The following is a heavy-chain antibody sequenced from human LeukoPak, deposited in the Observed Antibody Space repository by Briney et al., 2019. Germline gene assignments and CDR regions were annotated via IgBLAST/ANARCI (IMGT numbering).Heavy chain of an antibody. J-gene: IGHJ4*02. D-gene: IGHD6-19*01. V-gene: IGHV1-2*06. CDR2: INPNSGGA. CDR1: GYTFTGYY. CDR3: ASLRAVAGTDY. Sequence: GASVKVSCKASGYTFTGYYMHWVRQAPGQGLEWMGRINPNSGGANYAQKFQGRVTMTRDTSISTAYMELSRLRSGDTAVYYCASLRAVAGTDYWGQGTLVTVSS.